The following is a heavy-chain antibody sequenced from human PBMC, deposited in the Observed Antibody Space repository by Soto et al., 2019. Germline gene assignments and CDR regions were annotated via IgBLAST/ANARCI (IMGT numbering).Heavy chain of an antibody. J-gene: IGHJ5*02. CDR2: IYYIGST. D-gene: IGHD2-2*01. V-gene: IGHV4-59*01. CDR1: GGSISSYY. Sequence: SETRSRTCTVSGGSISSYYWSWSRQPPGKGLEWIGYIYYIGSTNYNPSLKSRVTISVDTSKNQFSLKLSSVTAADTAVYYCARGLRRQLLNWFDPWGQGTLVTVSS. CDR3: ARGLRRQLLNWFDP.